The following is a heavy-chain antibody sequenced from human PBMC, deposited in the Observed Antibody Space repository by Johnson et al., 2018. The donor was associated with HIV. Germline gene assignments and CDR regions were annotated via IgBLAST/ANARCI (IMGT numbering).Heavy chain of an antibody. D-gene: IGHD3-22*01. Sequence: VQLVESGGGVVQPGRSLRLSCAASGFTFSSYAMHWVRQAPGKGLEWVSYISSSGGTIYYADSVKGRFSISRDNAKNSLYLQMNSLRAEDTAVYYCARDRGYWDAFDIWGQGTMVIVSS. J-gene: IGHJ3*02. CDR1: GFTFSSYA. V-gene: IGHV3-48*04. CDR2: ISSSGGTI. CDR3: ARDRGYWDAFDI.